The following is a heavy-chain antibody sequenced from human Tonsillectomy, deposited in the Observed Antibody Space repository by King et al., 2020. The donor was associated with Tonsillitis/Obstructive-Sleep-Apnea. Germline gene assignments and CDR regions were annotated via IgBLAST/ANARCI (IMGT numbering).Heavy chain of an antibody. CDR1: GIPFSSDS. V-gene: IGHV3-23*04. Sequence: VQLVESGGGFVQPGGSLRLSCAASGIPFSSDSISWVRHAPGVWLEWVATSGGGGGSTYYADSVMVRFTVSRYNSKNTLYLQMNSLRAEDTAVYYCAKAMVQGIIITIFDYWGQGTLVTVSS. J-gene: IGHJ4*02. D-gene: IGHD3-10*01. CDR2: SGGGGGST. CDR3: AKAMVQGIIITIFDY.